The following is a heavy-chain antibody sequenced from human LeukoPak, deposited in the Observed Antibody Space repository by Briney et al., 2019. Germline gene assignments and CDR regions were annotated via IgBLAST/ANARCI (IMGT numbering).Heavy chain of an antibody. D-gene: IGHD6-6*01. V-gene: IGHV3-30*18. CDR3: AKDRIAARGWFDP. J-gene: IGHJ5*02. Sequence: GGSMRLSSAASAFTFSSYGMHWVRQAPGKGLEWVAAISYDGSNKYYADSVKGRFTISRDNSKNTLYLQMNSLRAEDTAVYYCAKDRIAARGWFDPWGQGTLVTVSS. CDR1: AFTFSSYG. CDR2: ISYDGSNK.